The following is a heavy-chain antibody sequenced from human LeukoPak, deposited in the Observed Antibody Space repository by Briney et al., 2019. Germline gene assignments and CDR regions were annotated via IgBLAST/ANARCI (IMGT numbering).Heavy chain of an antibody. Sequence: PSETLSLTCTVSGASISSYYWSWIRQPAGKGLEWIGRIYVSGSTTYNPSLESRVTISVDTSKNQFSLKLSSVTAADTAVYYCTRGSIAYYYMDVWGKGTTVTISS. V-gene: IGHV4-4*07. D-gene: IGHD3-22*01. CDR2: IYVSGST. J-gene: IGHJ6*03. CDR1: GASISSYY. CDR3: TRGSIAYYYMDV.